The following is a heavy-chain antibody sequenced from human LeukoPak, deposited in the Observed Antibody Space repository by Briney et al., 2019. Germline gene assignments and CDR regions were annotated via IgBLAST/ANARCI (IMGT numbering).Heavy chain of an antibody. CDR2: INPSGGGT. D-gene: IGHD6-13*01. J-gene: IGHJ3*02. CDR1: GFTFTAYY. V-gene: IGHV1-46*01. CDR3: ARTGSIAAAAPEHDAFDI. Sequence: ASVKVSCKASGFTFTAYYMHWVRQAPGQGPEWMGIINPSGGGTSYAQKFQGRVTMTRDMSTSTVYMELSSLRSEDTAVYYCARTGSIAAAAPEHDAFDIWGRGTMVTVSS.